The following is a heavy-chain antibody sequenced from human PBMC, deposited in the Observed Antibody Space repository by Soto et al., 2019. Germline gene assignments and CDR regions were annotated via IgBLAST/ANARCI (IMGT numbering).Heavy chain of an antibody. CDR2: IKSKTDGGTT. CDR3: TTTYYDFLSDFDI. J-gene: IGHJ3*02. V-gene: IGHV3-15*01. Sequence: EVQLVESGGGLVKPGGSLRLSCAASGFTFSNAWMSWVRQAPGKGLEWVGRIKSKTDGGTTDYAAPVKGRFTISRDDSKNTLYLQMNSLKTEDTAVYYCTTTYYDFLSDFDIWGQGTMVTVSS. D-gene: IGHD3-3*01. CDR1: GFTFSNAW.